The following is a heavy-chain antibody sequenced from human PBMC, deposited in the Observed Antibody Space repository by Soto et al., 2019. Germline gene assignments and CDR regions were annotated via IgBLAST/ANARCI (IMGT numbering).Heavy chain of an antibody. J-gene: IGHJ4*02. CDR2: INAGNGNT. D-gene: IGHD6-13*01. CDR3: ARTTTFSSSWYYFDY. Sequence: QVQLVQSGAEVKKPGASVKVSCKASGYTFTSYAMHWVRQAPGQRLEWMGWINAGNGNTKYSQKFQGRVTITRDTSGSTAYMELSSLRSEDTAVYYCARTTTFSSSWYYFDYWGQGTLVTVSS. V-gene: IGHV1-3*01. CDR1: GYTFTSYA.